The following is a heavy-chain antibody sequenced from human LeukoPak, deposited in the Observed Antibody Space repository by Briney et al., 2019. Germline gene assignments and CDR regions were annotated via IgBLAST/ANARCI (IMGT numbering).Heavy chain of an antibody. CDR3: ARVEGSPYYYGMDV. Sequence: GGSLRLSCAASGFSVSSNYMTWVRQAPGKGLGWVSVIYSGGGTYYADSVKGRFTISRHNSKNTVYLQLNSLRAEDTAIYYCARVEGSPYYYGMDVWGQGTTVTVSS. CDR2: IYSGGGT. J-gene: IGHJ6*02. V-gene: IGHV3-53*04. CDR1: GFSVSSNY. D-gene: IGHD2-15*01.